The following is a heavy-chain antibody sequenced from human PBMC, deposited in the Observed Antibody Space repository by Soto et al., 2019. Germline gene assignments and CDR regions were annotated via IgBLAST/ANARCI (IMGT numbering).Heavy chain of an antibody. CDR3: AGHEVGATHFDY. J-gene: IGHJ4*02. CDR2: IYYSGST. Sequence: QVQLQEAGPGLVKTSETLSLTCTVSGGSISSYYWSWIRQPPGKGLEWIGYIYYSGSTLYNPSLRGRVTISVHPSKKQFSLKLRSVTAADTAVYYCAGHEVGATHFDYWGQGTLVTVSS. CDR1: GGSISSYY. V-gene: IGHV4-59*08. D-gene: IGHD1-26*01.